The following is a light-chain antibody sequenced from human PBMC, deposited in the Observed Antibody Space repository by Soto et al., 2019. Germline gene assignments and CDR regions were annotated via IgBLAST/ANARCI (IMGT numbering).Light chain of an antibody. CDR2: GVF. CDR3: QQYDSIPPWT. V-gene: IGKV3-20*01. CDR1: QSGSSSY. J-gene: IGKJ1*01. Sequence: IVLTQSPDTLSLSPGERATLSCRASQSGSSSYLAWYQQRPGQPPRLLIYGVFTRADDIPDRFSGGGSGTDFTLTIIRLDPEDYAVYFCQQYDSIPPWTFGQGTKVEIK.